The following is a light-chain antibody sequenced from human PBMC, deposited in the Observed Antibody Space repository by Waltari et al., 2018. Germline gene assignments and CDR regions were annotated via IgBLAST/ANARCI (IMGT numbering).Light chain of an antibody. V-gene: IGKV1-9*01. Sequence: DIQLTQSPSFLSASVGDRITITCRASQGVSSYLGWYQRKPGRAPELLIYAASTLQSGVPSRFSGSGSGTEFTLTITSLQPEDFATYYCQQLNDYPTALTFGGGTKVEIK. J-gene: IGKJ4*01. CDR2: AAS. CDR3: QQLNDYPTALT. CDR1: QGVSSY.